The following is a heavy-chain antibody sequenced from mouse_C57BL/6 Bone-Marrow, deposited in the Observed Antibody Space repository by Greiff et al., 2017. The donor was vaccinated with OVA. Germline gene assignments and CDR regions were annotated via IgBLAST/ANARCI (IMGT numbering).Heavy chain of an antibody. CDR2: ISRGGDYI. CDR3: TRDGYYAMDY. CDR1: GFTFSSYA. V-gene: IGHV5-9-1*02. D-gene: IGHD2-3*01. Sequence: EVMLVEPGEGLVKPGGSLKLSCAASGFTFSSYAMSWVRQTPEKRLEWVAYISRGGDYIYYADTVKGRFTISSDNAWNTLYLHMSSLRSEDTDMYYYTRDGYYAMDYWGQGTSVTVSS. J-gene: IGHJ4*01.